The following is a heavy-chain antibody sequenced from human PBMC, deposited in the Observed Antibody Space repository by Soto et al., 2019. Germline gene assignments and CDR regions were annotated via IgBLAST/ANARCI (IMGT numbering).Heavy chain of an antibody. D-gene: IGHD3-22*01. V-gene: IGHV1-18*01. J-gene: IGHJ4*02. CDR1: GYSFATSG. Sequence: QVKLVQSGAEVKKPGASIKVSCKASGYSFATSGMTWVRQAPGQGLEWVGWISAYNGNSNYDQNLQDRVTMTKDTSTTTADLELRNLRSDDSAVYYCARAGQYYDASGYANWGQGTLVTVSS. CDR2: ISAYNGNS. CDR3: ARAGQYYDASGYAN.